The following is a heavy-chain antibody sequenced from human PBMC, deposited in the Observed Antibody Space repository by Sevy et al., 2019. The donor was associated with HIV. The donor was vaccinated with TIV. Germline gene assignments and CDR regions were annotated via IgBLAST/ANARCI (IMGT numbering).Heavy chain of an antibody. CDR3: AMDGSDY. Sequence: GGSLRLSCAASGFTFSTSWMSWVRQAPGKGLEWVANIKPDGSKKYYVDSVKGRFTISRDNANNSLYLQLNSLRTEDTAVYYCAMDGSDYWGQGTLVTVSS. CDR1: GFTFSTSW. CDR2: IKPDGSKK. J-gene: IGHJ4*02. V-gene: IGHV3-7*04.